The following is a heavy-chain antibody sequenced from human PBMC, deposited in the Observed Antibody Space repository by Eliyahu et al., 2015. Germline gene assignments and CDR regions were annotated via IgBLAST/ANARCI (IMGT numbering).Heavy chain of an antibody. Sequence: QVQLVQSGAEVKMPGSSVKVSCKASGGTDSNYAINWVRQGPGQGLEWLGGIIPTLDTANYAQNFQSRVTITADRSTSTAYMQLSSLRSEDTAVYYCARVRFRGILEWSPDEDYNGMDAWGQGTTVTVSS. CDR3: ARVRFRGILEWSPDEDYNGMDA. D-gene: IGHD3-3*01. CDR2: IIPTLDTA. V-gene: IGHV1-69*06. J-gene: IGHJ6*02. CDR1: GGTDSNYA.